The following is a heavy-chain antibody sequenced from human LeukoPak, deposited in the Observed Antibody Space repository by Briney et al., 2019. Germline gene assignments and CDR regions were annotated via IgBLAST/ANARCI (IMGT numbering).Heavy chain of an antibody. D-gene: IGHD1-26*01. Sequence: SETLSLTCAVYGGSFSGYYWSWIRQPPGKGLEWFGEINHRGSTNYNPSLKSRVTISVDTSKNQFSLKLSSVTAADTAVYYCARGVGATSPFDYWGQGTLVTVSS. CDR1: GGSFSGYY. CDR2: INHRGST. J-gene: IGHJ4*02. CDR3: ARGVGATSPFDY. V-gene: IGHV4-34*01.